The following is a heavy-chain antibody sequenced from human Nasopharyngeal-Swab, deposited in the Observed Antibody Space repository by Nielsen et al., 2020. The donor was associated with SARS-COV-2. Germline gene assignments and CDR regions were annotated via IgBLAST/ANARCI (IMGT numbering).Heavy chain of an antibody. CDR1: FFPFRRFG. D-gene: IGHD4-17*01. J-gene: IGHJ4*02. V-gene: IGHV3-30*03. CDR3: ARDAPAHYGAFY. Sequence: GGALRLSCAASFFPFRRFGLPWVRPAPGKGLEWVAFIAHDASNEYYGDSVKGRFSISRDSSKNTLYLQMDSLRGEDTAVYYCARDAPAHYGAFYWGRGTLVTVSS. CDR2: IAHDASNE.